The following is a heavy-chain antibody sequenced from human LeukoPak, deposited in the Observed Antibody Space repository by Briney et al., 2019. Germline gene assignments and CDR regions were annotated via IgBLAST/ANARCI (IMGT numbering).Heavy chain of an antibody. CDR2: MNPNSGNT. D-gene: IGHD3-10*01. CDR3: ARGPRSIYGSGNFNYYYMDV. V-gene: IGHV1-8*03. J-gene: IGHJ6*03. CDR1: GYTFTSYD. Sequence: ASVKVSCKASGYTFTSYDINWVRQATGQGLEWMGWMNPNSGNTGYAQKFQGRVTITRNTSISTAYMELSRLRSDDTAVYYCARGPRSIYGSGNFNYYYMDVWGKGTTVTVSS.